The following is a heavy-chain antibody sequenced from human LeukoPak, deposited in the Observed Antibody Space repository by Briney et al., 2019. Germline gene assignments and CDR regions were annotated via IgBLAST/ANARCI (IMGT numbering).Heavy chain of an antibody. CDR1: GGSINYYY. CDR2: IYYSGST. D-gene: IGHD3-10*01. CDR3: ARLITMVRGVTYYYYYYYMDV. J-gene: IGHJ6*03. Sequence: PSETLYLTCTVPGGSINYYYWSWIRQPPGKGLEFIAYIYYSGSTSYNPSLKSRVTTSVDTSKNQFSLKLSSVSAADTAVYYCARLITMVRGVTYYYYYYYMDVWGKGTTVTISS. V-gene: IGHV4-59*01.